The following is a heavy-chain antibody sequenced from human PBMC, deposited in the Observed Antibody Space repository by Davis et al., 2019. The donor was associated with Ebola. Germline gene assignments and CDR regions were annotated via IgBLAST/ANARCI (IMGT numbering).Heavy chain of an antibody. CDR3: ARGWFRAGMDV. CDR1: GDSVSSAG. CDR2: TYYNSKWYN. J-gene: IGHJ6*02. Sequence: HSQTPSLTRAISGDSVSSAGWNWIRQSPSRGLAWLGRTYYNSKWYNDYAVSVKSRITINPDTAKNQFSLQLNSVIPEETALYYCARGWFRAGMDVWGEGTTVTV. V-gene: IGHV6-1*01. D-gene: IGHD3-10*01.